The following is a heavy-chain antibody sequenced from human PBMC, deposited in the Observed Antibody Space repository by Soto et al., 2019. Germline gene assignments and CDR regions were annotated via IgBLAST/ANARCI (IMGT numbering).Heavy chain of an antibody. CDR3: ARGPGGYLDY. V-gene: IGHV4-34*01. CDR1: GGSFSGYY. D-gene: IGHD2-15*01. CDR2: INHSGGT. Sequence: SETLSLTCAVYGGSFSGYYWSWIRQPPGKGLEWIGEINHSGGTNYNPSLKSRVTISVDTSKNQFSLKLSSVTAADTAVYYCARGPGGYLDYWGQGTLVTVSS. J-gene: IGHJ4*02.